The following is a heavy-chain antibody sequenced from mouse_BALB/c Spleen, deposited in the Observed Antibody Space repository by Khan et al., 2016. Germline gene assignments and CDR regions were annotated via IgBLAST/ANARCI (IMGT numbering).Heavy chain of an antibody. CDR3: ASSYYYGSSYYFDY. D-gene: IGHD1-1*01. Sequence: EVQLQESGPGLVKPSQSLSLTCTVTGYSITSDYAWNWIRQFPGNKLEWMGYISYSGSTSYNPSLKSRISITRDTSKNQFFLQLNSVTTEDTATYYCASSYYYGSSYYFDYWGQGTTLPVSS. CDR2: ISYSGST. V-gene: IGHV3-2*02. CDR1: GYSITSDYA. J-gene: IGHJ2*01.